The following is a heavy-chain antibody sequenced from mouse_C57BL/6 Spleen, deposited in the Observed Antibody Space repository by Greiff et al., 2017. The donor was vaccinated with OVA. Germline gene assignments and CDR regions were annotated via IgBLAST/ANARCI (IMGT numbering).Heavy chain of an antibody. D-gene: IGHD2-1*01. CDR3: TRRDYGNSPWFAY. CDR1: GFTFSDAW. CDR2: IRNKTNNHAT. J-gene: IGHJ3*01. Sequence: VQLKQSGGGLVQPGGSMKLSCAASGFTFSDAWMDWVRQSPEKGLEWVAEIRNKTNNHATYYAVSVKGRFTISRDDSKSSVYLQMNSLRADDTGIYYCTRRDYGNSPWFAYWGQGTLVTVSA. V-gene: IGHV6-6*01.